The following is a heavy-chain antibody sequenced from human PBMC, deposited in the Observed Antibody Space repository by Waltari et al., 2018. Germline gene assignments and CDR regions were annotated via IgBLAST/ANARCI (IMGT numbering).Heavy chain of an antibody. J-gene: IGHJ4*02. CDR1: GFAFRSYS. V-gene: IGHV3-74*01. Sequence: EVQLVESGGGLVQPGGSLRLSCVASGFAFRSYSMHWVRQAPGKGLMGVGRINPDGTNATYADSVRGRFTISRDNARDTLYLRMSSLRREDTAVYYCAIAEDWGQGTLVTVSS. CDR2: INPDGTNA. CDR3: AIAED.